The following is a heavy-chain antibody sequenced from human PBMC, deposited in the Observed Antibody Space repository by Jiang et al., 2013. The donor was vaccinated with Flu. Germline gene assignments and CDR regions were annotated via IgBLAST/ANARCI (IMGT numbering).Heavy chain of an antibody. V-gene: IGHV1-69*04. D-gene: IGHD3-22*01. Sequence: SGAEVKKPGSSVKVSCKASGGTFSSYTISWVRQAPGQGLEWMGRIIPILGIANYAQKFQDRVTITADKSTSTAYMELSSLRSEDTAVYYCARSPYYYDSSGYYLDYWGQGTLVTVSS. CDR2: IIPILGIA. J-gene: IGHJ4*02. CDR3: ARSPYYYDSSGYYLDY. CDR1: GGTFSSYT.